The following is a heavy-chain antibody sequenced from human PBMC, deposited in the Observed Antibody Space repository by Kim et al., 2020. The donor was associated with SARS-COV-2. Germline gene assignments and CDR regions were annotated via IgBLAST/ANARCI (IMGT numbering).Heavy chain of an antibody. CDR3: ARQGGSGSYSDY. Sequence: YNPSLKSRVTISVDTSKNQFSLKLSSVTAADTAVYYCARQGGSGSYSDYWGQGTLVTVSS. J-gene: IGHJ4*02. V-gene: IGHV4-39*01. D-gene: IGHD3-10*01.